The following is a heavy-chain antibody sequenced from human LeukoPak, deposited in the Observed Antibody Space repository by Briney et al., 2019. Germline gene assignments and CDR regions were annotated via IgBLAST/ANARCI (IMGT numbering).Heavy chain of an antibody. D-gene: IGHD5-18*01. Sequence: ASVKVSCKASGYTFTSYYMHWVRQAPGQGLEWMGIINPSGGSTSYAQKFQGRVTMTRDTSTSTVYMELSSLRSEDTAVYYCASPWLQLSGGRAFDIWGQGTMVTVSS. J-gene: IGHJ3*02. V-gene: IGHV1-46*01. CDR2: INPSGGST. CDR1: GYTFTSYY. CDR3: ASPWLQLSGGRAFDI.